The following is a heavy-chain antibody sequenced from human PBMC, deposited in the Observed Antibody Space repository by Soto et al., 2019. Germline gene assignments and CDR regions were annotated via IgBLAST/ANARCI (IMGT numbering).Heavy chain of an antibody. CDR2: INPATGAA. V-gene: IGHV1-2*02. D-gene: IGHD3-3*01. CDR1: GYPVTAYY. Sequence: QLHLVQSGAVVKKPGASVTVSCSASGYPVTAYYMHWVRQDPGRGLEWRGGINPATGAAKYTQTFQGRVTMTRDTSKSKVFMELSGLTSEDTAVFYCARGGGVGVAGSAAFDMWGQGTVVTVSS. CDR3: ARGGGVGVAGSAAFDM. J-gene: IGHJ3*02.